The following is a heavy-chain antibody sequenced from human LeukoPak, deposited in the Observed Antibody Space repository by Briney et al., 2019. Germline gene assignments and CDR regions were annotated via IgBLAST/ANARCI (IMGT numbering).Heavy chain of an antibody. Sequence: GGSLRLSCAASGFTFSSYAMHWVRQAPGKGLEWVAVISYDGSNKYYADSVKGRFTISRDNSKNTLYLQVNSLRAEDTAVYYCAKFDGVQLWLPYYYYYMDVWGKGTTVTVSS. CDR3: AKFDGVQLWLPYYYYYMDV. D-gene: IGHD5-18*01. CDR2: ISYDGSNK. J-gene: IGHJ6*03. V-gene: IGHV3-30*04. CDR1: GFTFSSYA.